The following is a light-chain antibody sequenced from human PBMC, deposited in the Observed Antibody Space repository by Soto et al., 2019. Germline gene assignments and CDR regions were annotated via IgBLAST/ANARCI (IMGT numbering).Light chain of an antibody. Sequence: EIVLTQSPATLSLSPGEGATLSCRASQSVGTYLAWFQQQPGQAPRLLIYDASKRATGVPARFSGSGSGTDFTLTISSLEPEDFAVYYCQQRSHWPTTFGQGTKVEIK. CDR3: QQRSHWPTT. J-gene: IGKJ2*01. V-gene: IGKV3-11*01. CDR2: DAS. CDR1: QSVGTY.